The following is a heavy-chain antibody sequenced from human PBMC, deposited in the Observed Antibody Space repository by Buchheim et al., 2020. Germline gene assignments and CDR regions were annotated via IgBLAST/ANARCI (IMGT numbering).Heavy chain of an antibody. D-gene: IGHD6-13*01. J-gene: IGHJ6*02. CDR3: ARAPTPYSSSWYDYYYGMDV. V-gene: IGHV3-48*04. Sequence: EVELVESGGGLVQPGGSLRLSCAVSGFSFSTYSMDWVRQAPGKGLEWLAYISDTSSTIYYGDAVTGRFTVSRDNAPNALYLQMNSLRVEDTAVYYCARAPTPYSSSWYDYYYGMDVWGQGTT. CDR2: ISDTSSTI. CDR1: GFSFSTYS.